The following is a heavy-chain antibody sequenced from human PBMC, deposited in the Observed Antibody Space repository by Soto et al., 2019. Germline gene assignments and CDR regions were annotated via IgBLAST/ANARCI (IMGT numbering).Heavy chain of an antibody. Sequence: GGSLRLSCAASGFTFSSYWMHWVRQAPGKGLVWVSRINSDGSSTSYADSVKGRFTISRDNAKNTLYLQMNSLRAEDTAVYYCAKGGSSQYYYYYLDVWGKGTTVTVSS. CDR1: GFTFSSYW. V-gene: IGHV3-74*01. D-gene: IGHD6-6*01. CDR3: AKGGSSQYYYYYLDV. CDR2: INSDGSST. J-gene: IGHJ6*03.